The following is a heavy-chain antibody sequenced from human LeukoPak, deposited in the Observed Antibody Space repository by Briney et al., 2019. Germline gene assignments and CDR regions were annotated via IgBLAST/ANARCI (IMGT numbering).Heavy chain of an antibody. CDR2: IGYDGSNK. CDR1: GFTFSSYG. J-gene: IGHJ5*02. Sequence: TGGSLRLSCAASGFTFSSYGMHWVRQAPGKGLEWVAFIGYDGSNKYYADSVKGRFTIARDNSKNTLYLQMNSLRAEDTAVYHCARDPNRAEYQLTSGWFDPWGQGTLVTVSS. CDR3: ARDPNRAEYQLTSGWFDP. V-gene: IGHV3-30*02. D-gene: IGHD2-2*01.